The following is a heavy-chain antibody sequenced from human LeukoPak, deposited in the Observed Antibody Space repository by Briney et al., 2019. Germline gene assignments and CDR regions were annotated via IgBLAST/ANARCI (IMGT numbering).Heavy chain of an antibody. CDR3: GRLFGDYGDYDPMDY. CDR2: IYTSGST. J-gene: IGHJ4*02. Sequence: SETLSLTCTVSGGSISSGSYYWSWIRQPAGKGLEWIGRIYTSGSTNYNPSLKSRVTISVDTSKNQFSLKLSSVTAADTAVYYCGRLFGDYGDYDPMDYWGQGTLVTVSS. V-gene: IGHV4-61*02. CDR1: GGSISSGSYY. D-gene: IGHD4-17*01.